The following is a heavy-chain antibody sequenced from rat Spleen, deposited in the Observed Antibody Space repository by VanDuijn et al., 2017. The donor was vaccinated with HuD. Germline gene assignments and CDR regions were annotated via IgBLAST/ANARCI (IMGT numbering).Heavy chain of an antibody. V-gene: IGHV5-31*01. J-gene: IGHJ4*01. CDR2: ISNTGDT. CDR1: GITFNNYW. Sequence: EVQLVESGGGRVQPGRSLKLSCVASGITFNNYWMTWIRQAPGKGLEWVASISNTGDTFYPDSVKGRFTISRDNAKSTLYLQMDSLRSEDTATYYCTTDRPGALMEAWGQGASVTVSS. CDR3: TTDRPGALMEA. D-gene: IGHD5-1*01.